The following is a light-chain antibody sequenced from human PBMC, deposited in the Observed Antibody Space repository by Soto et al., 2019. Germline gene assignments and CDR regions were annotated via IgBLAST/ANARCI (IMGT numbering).Light chain of an antibody. CDR2: DTS. J-gene: IGKJ5*01. CDR1: QSVRSN. V-gene: IGKV3D-15*01. CDR3: QQYDNKPPIT. Sequence: EIVMTQSPATLSVSPGERATLSCRASQSVRSNLAWYQQKPGQAPRLLIYDTSTRATGIPDRFSGSGSGTDFTLTISSLQSDDFAIYHCQQYDNKPPITFGQRTRLEIK.